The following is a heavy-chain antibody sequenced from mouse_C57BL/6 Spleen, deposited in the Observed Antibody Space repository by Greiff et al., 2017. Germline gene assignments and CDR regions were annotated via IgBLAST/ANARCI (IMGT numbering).Heavy chain of an antibody. Sequence: QVQLQQPGAELVKPGASVKLSCKASGYTFTSYWMQWVKQRPGQGLEWIGEIEPSDSYTNYNQKFKGKATLTVDTSSSTAYMQLSSLTSEDSAVYYCARFITTVVTRYFDVWGTGTTVTVSS. V-gene: IGHV1-50*01. J-gene: IGHJ1*03. CDR1: GYTFTSYW. D-gene: IGHD1-1*01. CDR3: ARFITTVVTRYFDV. CDR2: IEPSDSYT.